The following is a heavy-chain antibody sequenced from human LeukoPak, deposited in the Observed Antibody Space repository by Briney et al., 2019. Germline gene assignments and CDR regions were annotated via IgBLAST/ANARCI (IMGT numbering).Heavy chain of an antibody. Sequence: PGGSLRLSCAASGFTFSSYWMSWVRQAPGKGLEWVANIKQDGSEKYYVDSVKGRFTISRDNAKNSLYLQMNSLRVEDTAMYYCARVSGPTNYYYYYMDVWGKGTTVTISS. D-gene: IGHD6-19*01. CDR2: IKQDGSEK. CDR3: ARVSGPTNYYYYYMDV. J-gene: IGHJ6*03. CDR1: GFTFSSYW. V-gene: IGHV3-7*01.